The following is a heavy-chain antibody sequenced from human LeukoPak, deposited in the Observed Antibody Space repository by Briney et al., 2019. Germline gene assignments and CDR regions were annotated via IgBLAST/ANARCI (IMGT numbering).Heavy chain of an antibody. CDR1: GFTFSSYS. J-gene: IGHJ6*02. CDR2: ISGSGGST. D-gene: IGHD1-26*01. Sequence: GGSLRLSCAASGFTFSSYSMNWVRQAPGKGLEWVSAISGSGGSTYYADSVKGRFTISRDNSKNTLYLQMDSLRAEDTAVYYCAKSEHYYYYGMDVWGQGTTVTVSS. CDR3: AKSEHYYYYGMDV. V-gene: IGHV3-23*01.